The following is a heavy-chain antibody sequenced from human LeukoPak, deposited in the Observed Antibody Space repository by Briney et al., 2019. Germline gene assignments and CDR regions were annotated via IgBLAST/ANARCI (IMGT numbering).Heavy chain of an antibody. V-gene: IGHV4-4*07. Sequence: SETLSLTCTVSGGSISNYYWSWIRQPAGKGLEWIGRIYTSGTITYNPSLKSRVTMSVDTSKNQISLKLSSVTAADTAVYYCARPQYDFWSGYKDWYFDLWGRGTLVTVSS. D-gene: IGHD3-3*01. CDR2: IYTSGTI. J-gene: IGHJ2*01. CDR1: GGSISNYY. CDR3: ARPQYDFWSGYKDWYFDL.